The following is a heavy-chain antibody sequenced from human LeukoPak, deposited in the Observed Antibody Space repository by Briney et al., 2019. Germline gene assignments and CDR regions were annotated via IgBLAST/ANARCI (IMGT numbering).Heavy chain of an antibody. J-gene: IGHJ4*02. CDR2: IYYSGST. V-gene: IGHV4-59*01. Sequence: PSETLSLTCSVSGGSISTTYWSWIPQPPGKGLEGIGYIYYSGSTKYTSSLKSRVTISVQTSNNQFSLKLSSVTAADTAVYYCARSSSILTIPTFDYWGRGTLVTVSS. D-gene: IGHD5-24*01. CDR3: ARSSSILTIPTFDY. CDR1: GGSISTTY.